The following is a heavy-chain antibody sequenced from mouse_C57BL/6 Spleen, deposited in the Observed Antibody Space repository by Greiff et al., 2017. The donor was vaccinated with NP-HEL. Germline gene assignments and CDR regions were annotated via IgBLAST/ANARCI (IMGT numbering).Heavy chain of an antibody. D-gene: IGHD2-1*01. J-gene: IGHJ4*01. CDR3: ARWGYYGNYGDY. V-gene: IGHV1-82*01. CDR1: GYAFSSSW. CDR2: IYPGDGDT. Sequence: VQLQESGPELVKPGASVKISCKASGYAFSSSWMNWVKQRPGKGLEWIGRIYPGDGDTNYNGKFKGKATLTADKSSSTAYMQLSSLTSEDSAVYFCARWGYYGNYGDYWGQGTSVTVSS.